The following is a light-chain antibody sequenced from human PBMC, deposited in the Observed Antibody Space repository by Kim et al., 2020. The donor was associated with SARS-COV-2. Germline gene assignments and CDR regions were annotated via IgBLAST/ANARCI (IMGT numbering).Light chain of an antibody. CDR2: HES. V-gene: IGLV3-21*04. J-gene: IGLJ2*01. Sequence: SYELTQPPSVSVAPGKTARITCGGNNIGSKSVHWYQQKPGQAPVLVIYHESDRPSGIPERFSGSNSGNTATLTISRVEAGDEADYYCQVWDSSSDHRVFG. CDR3: QVWDSSSDHRV. CDR1: NIGSKS.